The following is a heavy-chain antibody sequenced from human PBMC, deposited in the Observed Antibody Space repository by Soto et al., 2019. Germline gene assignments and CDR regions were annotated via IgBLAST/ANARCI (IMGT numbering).Heavy chain of an antibody. Sequence: AETLAITCTVSGGSISSYYWNWIRQPAGKVLEWIGRIYSSGTTNYNPSIKSRVTMSVDTSKNQFSMKMNSVTAADTAVYYCARMGYGTTYTGGYVLFDSLGHGTLVTDS. J-gene: IGHJ5*01. V-gene: IGHV4-4*07. D-gene: IGHD2-8*02. CDR2: IYSSGTT. CDR1: GGSISSYY. CDR3: ARMGYGTTYTGGYVLFDS.